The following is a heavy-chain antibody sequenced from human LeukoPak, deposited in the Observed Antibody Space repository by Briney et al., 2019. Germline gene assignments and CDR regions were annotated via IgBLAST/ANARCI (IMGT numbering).Heavy chain of an antibody. J-gene: IGHJ4*02. CDR1: GFTFSSYA. CDR2: ISGSGGST. V-gene: IGHV3-23*01. CDR3: AKPAIMITFGGVFAPGEYYFDY. D-gene: IGHD3-16*02. Sequence: GGSLRLSCAASGFTFSSYAMSWVRQAPGKGLEWVSAISGSGGSTYYADSVKGRFTISRDNSKNTLYLQMNSLRAEDTAVYYCAKPAIMITFGGVFAPGEYYFDYWGQGTLVTVSS.